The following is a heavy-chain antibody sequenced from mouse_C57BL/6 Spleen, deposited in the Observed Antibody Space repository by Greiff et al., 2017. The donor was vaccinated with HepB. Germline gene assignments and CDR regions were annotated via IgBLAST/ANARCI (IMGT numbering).Heavy chain of an antibody. CDR2: IWGGGST. Sequence: QVQLQQSGPGLVQPSQSLSITCTVSGFSLTSYGVHWVRQSPGKGLEWLGVIWGGGSTDYNAAFISRLSISKDNSKSQVFFKMNSLQADDTAIYYCARLNYDYDGDAMDYWGQGTSVTVSS. D-gene: IGHD2-4*01. V-gene: IGHV2-2*01. CDR1: GFSLTSYG. CDR3: ARLNYDYDGDAMDY. J-gene: IGHJ4*01.